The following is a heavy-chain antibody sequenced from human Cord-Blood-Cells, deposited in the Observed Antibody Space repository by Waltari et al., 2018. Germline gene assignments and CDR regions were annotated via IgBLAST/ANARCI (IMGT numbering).Heavy chain of an antibody. Sequence: EVQLVQSGAEVKKPGESLKISCKGSGYSFTSYWIGWVRQLPGKGLGWMGFFFPVALDTESTPPSQAKVPTQAAKPISPPYWQWSTLKPRDTPWYSGGRLLPGQYTTSPWYSVLWGRGTRVTVSS. CDR1: GYSFTSYW. J-gene: IGHJ2*01. D-gene: IGHD6-6*01. CDR2: FFPVALDT. CDR3: GRLLPGQYTTSPWYSVL. V-gene: IGHV5-51*04.